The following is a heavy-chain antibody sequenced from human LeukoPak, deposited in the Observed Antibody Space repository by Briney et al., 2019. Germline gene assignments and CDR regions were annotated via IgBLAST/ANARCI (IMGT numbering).Heavy chain of an antibody. Sequence: AGGSLRLSCEASGFTFGTYGMTWVRQAPGKGLEWVSSISSTVINTYNADSVKGRFTISRDNSKNTLYLQMNSLRADDTAIYYCAKGTVRFLEWSQRGYFDHWGQGILVTVSS. D-gene: IGHD3-3*01. CDR1: GFTFGTYG. V-gene: IGHV3-23*01. CDR2: ISSTVINT. CDR3: AKGTVRFLEWSQRGYFDH. J-gene: IGHJ4*02.